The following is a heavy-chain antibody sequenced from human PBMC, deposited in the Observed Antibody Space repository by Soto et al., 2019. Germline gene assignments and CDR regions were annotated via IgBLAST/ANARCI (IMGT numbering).Heavy chain of an antibody. CDR1: GYSFAGYW. CDR3: ARQIYDSDTGPNFQYYFDS. Sequence: GESLKISCKGSGYSFAGYWITWVRQKPGKGLEWMGRIDPSDAQTYYSPSFRGHVTISVTKSITTVFLQWSSLRASDTAMYYCARQIYDSDTGPNFQYYFDSWGQGTPVTVSS. J-gene: IGHJ4*02. D-gene: IGHD3-22*01. CDR2: IDPSDAQT. V-gene: IGHV5-10-1*01.